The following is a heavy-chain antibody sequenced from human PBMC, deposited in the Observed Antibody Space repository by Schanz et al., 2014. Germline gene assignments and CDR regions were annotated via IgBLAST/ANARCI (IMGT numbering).Heavy chain of an antibody. Sequence: QVQLVDSGGGLVKPGGSLRLSCAASGFTFSDYYMTWIRQAPGKGLEWVSDISDSGDSTHYADSVKGRFTISRDNAKNSLFLQMNSLSAEDTAVYYCAKHVRSLTGNDYWGQGILVTVSS. J-gene: IGHJ4*02. CDR2: ISDSGDST. CDR1: GFTFSDYY. D-gene: IGHD3-9*01. CDR3: AKHVRSLTGNDY. V-gene: IGHV3-11*01.